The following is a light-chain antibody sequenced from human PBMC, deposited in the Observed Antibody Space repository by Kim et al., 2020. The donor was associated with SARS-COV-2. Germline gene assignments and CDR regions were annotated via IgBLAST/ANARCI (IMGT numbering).Light chain of an antibody. V-gene: IGLV1-47*01. J-gene: IGLJ3*02. CDR1: NSNIGNYY. Sequence: ELTQPPSASETPGQRVTISCSGSNSNIGNYYVYWYQVFPRMAPTLLIFRNKQRSSGVPDRFSGSKSGTSASLAISGLRSEDEADYYCGAWDDSLSGWVFGGGTQLTVL. CDR3: GAWDDSLSGWV. CDR2: RNK.